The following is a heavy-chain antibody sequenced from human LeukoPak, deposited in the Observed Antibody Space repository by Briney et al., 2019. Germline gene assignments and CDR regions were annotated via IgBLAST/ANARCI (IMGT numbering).Heavy chain of an antibody. CDR3: ARDLKRIAVAGKHFDY. Sequence: SETLSLTCAVYGGSFSGYYWSWIRQPPGKGLEWIGEINHSGSTNYNPSLKSRVTISVDTSKNQFSLKLSSVTAADTAVYYCARDLKRIAVAGKHFDYWGQGTLVTVSS. CDR2: INHSGST. D-gene: IGHD6-19*01. J-gene: IGHJ4*02. CDR1: GGSFSGYY. V-gene: IGHV4-34*01.